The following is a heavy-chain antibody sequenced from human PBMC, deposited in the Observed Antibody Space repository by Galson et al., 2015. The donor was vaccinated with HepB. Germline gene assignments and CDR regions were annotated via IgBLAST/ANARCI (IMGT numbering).Heavy chain of an antibody. CDR3: ASSTYYDFWSTYTTPQI. CDR2: IYYSGST. V-gene: IGHV4-31*03. D-gene: IGHD3-3*01. J-gene: IGHJ4*02. CDR1: SGSISSGGYY. Sequence: TLSLTCTVSSGSISSGGYYWSWIRQHPGKGLEWIGYIYYSGSTYYNPSLKSRVTISVDTSKNQFSLKLSSVTAADTAVYYCASSTYYDFWSTYTTPQIWGQGTLVTVSS.